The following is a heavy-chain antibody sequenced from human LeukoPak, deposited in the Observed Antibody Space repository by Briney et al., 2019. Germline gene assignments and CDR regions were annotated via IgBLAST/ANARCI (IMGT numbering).Heavy chain of an antibody. CDR3: AKEVGMYGTPTLDF. Sequence: GALRLSCAASGFTFSTYSMGWVRQAPGKGLEWVSVINNYGGSTFYADSVKGRFTISRDNSKNTLYLQMNSLRAEDTAVYYCAKEVGMYGTPTLDFWGQGTVVTVSS. J-gene: IGHJ4*02. D-gene: IGHD1-1*01. V-gene: IGHV3-23*01. CDR1: GFTFSTYS. CDR2: INNYGGST.